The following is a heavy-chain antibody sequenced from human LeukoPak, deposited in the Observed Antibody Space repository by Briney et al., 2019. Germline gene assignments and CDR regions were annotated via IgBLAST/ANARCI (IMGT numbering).Heavy chain of an antibody. Sequence: PGGSLRLSCAASGFTFSSYSMNWVRQAPGKGLEWVSSISSSSSTIYYADSVKGRFTISRDNAKNSLYLQMNSLRDEDTAVYYCAGLTYYYDSSGTLSLSPRGYGMDVWGQGTTVTVSS. CDR1: GFTFSSYS. V-gene: IGHV3-48*02. J-gene: IGHJ6*02. D-gene: IGHD3-22*01. CDR2: ISSSSSTI. CDR3: AGLTYYYDSSGTLSLSPRGYGMDV.